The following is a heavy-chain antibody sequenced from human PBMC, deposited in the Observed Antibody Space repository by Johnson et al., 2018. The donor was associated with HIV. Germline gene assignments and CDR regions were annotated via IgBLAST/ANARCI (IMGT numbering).Heavy chain of an antibody. D-gene: IGHD5-18*01. J-gene: IGHJ3*01. CDR2: ISSSGSTI. V-gene: IGHV3-11*04. CDR1: GFTVSSNY. CDR3: ARDGRDLVTRGGFDV. Sequence: QEKLVESGGVVVQPGGSLRLSCAASGFTVSSNYMRWVRQAPGKGLEWVSYISSSGSTIYYADSVKGRFTISRDNAKNSLYLQMNSLRAEDTAVYYCARDGRDLVTRGGFDVWGPGTVVTVSS.